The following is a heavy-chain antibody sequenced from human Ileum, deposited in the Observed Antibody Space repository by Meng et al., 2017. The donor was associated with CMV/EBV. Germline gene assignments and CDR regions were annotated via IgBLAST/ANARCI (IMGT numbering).Heavy chain of an antibody. D-gene: IGHD4-11*01. CDR2: ISGSGRTT. V-gene: IGHV3-23*01. Sequence: GESLKISCTASGFTFGDYAMIWVRQAPGKGLEWVSTISGSGRTTYDADSVKGRFTISRDNSKNTVYLQMNSLRADDTAVYYCAKEDYSNDLDYWGQGTLVTVSS. CDR1: GFTFGDYA. CDR3: AKEDYSNDLDY. J-gene: IGHJ4*02.